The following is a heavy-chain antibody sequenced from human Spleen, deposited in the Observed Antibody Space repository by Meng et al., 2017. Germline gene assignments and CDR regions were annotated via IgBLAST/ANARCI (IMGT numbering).Heavy chain of an antibody. CDR1: GVTFSSYS. CDR3: AREYHYGSGSYYNN. CDR2: ISGSRNYI. V-gene: IGHV3-21*01. D-gene: IGHD3-10*01. J-gene: IGHJ4*02. Sequence: GESLKISCAASGVTFSSYSMNWVRQAPGKGLEWVSCISGSRNYIFYAASLKGRFTISRDNAKNSLYLQMNSLRAEDTAVYYCAREYHYGSGSYYNNWGQGTLVTVSS.